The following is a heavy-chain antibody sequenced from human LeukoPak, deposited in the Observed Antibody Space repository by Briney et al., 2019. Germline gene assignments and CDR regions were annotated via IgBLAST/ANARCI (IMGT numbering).Heavy chain of an antibody. J-gene: IGHJ5*02. V-gene: IGHV1-46*01. CDR3: ARDNSVGDNAWWFDP. Sequence: ASVKVSCKASGYTFTSYDINWVRQATGQGLEWMGLINPTGGSAGYAQKFQGRVTMTRDMSTSTDYMELSSLRSEDTAIYYCARDNSVGDNAWWFDPWGQGTLVTVSS. CDR1: GYTFTSYD. CDR2: INPTGGSA. D-gene: IGHD1-26*01.